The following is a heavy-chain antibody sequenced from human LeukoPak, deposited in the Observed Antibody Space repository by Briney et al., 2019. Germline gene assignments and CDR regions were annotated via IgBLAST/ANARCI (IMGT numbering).Heavy chain of an antibody. Sequence: WIRQAPGKGLEWVSSISSSSSYIYYADSVKGRFTISRDNAKNSLYLQMNSLRAEDTAVYYCARLIAVAGTWGQGTLVTVSS. CDR2: ISSSSSYI. D-gene: IGHD6-19*01. CDR3: ARLIAVAGT. V-gene: IGHV3-21*01. J-gene: IGHJ5*02.